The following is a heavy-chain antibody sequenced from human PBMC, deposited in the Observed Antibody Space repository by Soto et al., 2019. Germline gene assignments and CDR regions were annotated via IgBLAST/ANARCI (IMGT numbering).Heavy chain of an antibody. CDR3: ARVYGKTIAARPVWFDP. CDR2: INPNSGGS. V-gene: IGHV1-2*02. CDR1: GYTFTDYY. D-gene: IGHD6-6*01. Sequence: ASVKVSCKASGYTFTDYYIHWVRQAPGQGLEWMGWINPNSGGSNYPQKFQGRITMTRDTSISTAYMELSRLRSDDTAVYYCARVYGKTIAARPVWFDPWGQGTLVTVSS. J-gene: IGHJ5*02.